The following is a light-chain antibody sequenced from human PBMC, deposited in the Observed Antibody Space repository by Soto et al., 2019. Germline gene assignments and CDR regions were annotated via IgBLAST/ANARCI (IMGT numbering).Light chain of an antibody. CDR3: QSYDSSNPV. J-gene: IGLJ3*02. CDR2: EDN. CDR1: SGSIASKY. V-gene: IGLV6-57*01. Sequence: NFMLTQPHSVSESPGKTVTISCTRSSGSIASKYVQWYQQRPGSCPTTVIYEDNRRPSGVPDRFSGSIDSSSNAASLSISGLRTEDEADYYCQSYDSSNPVFGGGTKLTVL.